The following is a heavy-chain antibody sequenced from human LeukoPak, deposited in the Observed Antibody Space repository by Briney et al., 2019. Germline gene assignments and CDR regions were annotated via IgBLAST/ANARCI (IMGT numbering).Heavy chain of an antibody. D-gene: IGHD1-26*01. J-gene: IGHJ5*02. CDR1: GYTFTSHI. CDR2: IYPTNGDT. V-gene: IGHV1-46*01. CDR3: ARDLAWYSPTSNNWVDP. Sequence: ASVKASCKASGYTFTSHIMHWVRQAPGQGLEWMGIIYPTNGDTNYAQKFRGRVTMTRDTSTTTFYTELSSLRSEDTAVYYCARDLAWYSPTSNNWVDPWGQGTRVTVSS.